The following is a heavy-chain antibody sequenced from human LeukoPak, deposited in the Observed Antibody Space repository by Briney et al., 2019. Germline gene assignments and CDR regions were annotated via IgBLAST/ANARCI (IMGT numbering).Heavy chain of an antibody. CDR3: ARHYYDRSGYFDY. Sequence: PSETLSHTCTVSGGSISSSSYYWGWIRQPPGKGLEWIGSIYYSGSTYYNPSLKSRVTISVDTSKNQFSLKLSSVTAADTAVYYCARHYYDRSGYFDYWGQGTLVTVSS. CDR2: IYYSGST. V-gene: IGHV4-39*01. J-gene: IGHJ4*02. CDR1: GGSISSSSYY. D-gene: IGHD3-22*01.